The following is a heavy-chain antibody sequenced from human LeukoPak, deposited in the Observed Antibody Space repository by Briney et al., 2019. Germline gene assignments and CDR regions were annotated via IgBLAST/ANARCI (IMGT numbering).Heavy chain of an antibody. D-gene: IGHD7-27*01. Sequence: GGSLRLSCAASGFTFSSYWMSWVRQAPGKGLEWVANIKQDGSEKYYVDSVNGRFTISRDNAKNSLYLQMNSLRAEDTAVYYCARDPTTGEFDPWGQGTLVTVSS. CDR1: GFTFSSYW. J-gene: IGHJ5*02. CDR3: ARDPTTGEFDP. V-gene: IGHV3-7*01. CDR2: IKQDGSEK.